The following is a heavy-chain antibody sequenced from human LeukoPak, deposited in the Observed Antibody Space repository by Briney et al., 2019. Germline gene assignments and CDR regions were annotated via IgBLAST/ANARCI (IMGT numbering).Heavy chain of an antibody. CDR2: IYSSGNT. CDR3: ARDGSGYSGYENFDY. CDR1: GASISGYF. D-gene: IGHD5-12*01. V-gene: IGHV4-4*07. J-gene: IGHJ4*02. Sequence: PSETLSLTCTVSGASISGYFWSWLRQPAGKGLEWIGRIYSSGNTNYNRSLKSRVTMSVDTSKSQFSLKLSSVTAADTAVYYCARDGSGYSGYENFDYWGQGTLVTVSS.